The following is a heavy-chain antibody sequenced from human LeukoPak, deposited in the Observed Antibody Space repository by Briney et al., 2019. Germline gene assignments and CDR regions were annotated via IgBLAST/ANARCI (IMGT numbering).Heavy chain of an antibody. CDR2: IIPILGIA. CDR3: ARDERGEHAGYFDY. CDR1: GGTFSSYA. V-gene: IGHV1-69*04. Sequence: SVKVSCKASGGTFSSYAISWVRQAPGQGLEWMGRIIPILGIANYAQKFQGRVTITADKSTSTAYMELSSLRSEDTAVYYCARDERGEHAGYFDYWGQGTLVTVSS. D-gene: IGHD1/OR15-1a*01. J-gene: IGHJ4*02.